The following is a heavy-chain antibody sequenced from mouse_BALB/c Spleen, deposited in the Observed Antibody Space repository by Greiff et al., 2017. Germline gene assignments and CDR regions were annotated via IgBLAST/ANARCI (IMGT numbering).Heavy chain of an antibody. CDR3: ARDRGAYGNYVYAMDY. J-gene: IGHJ4*01. CDR1: GFTFSDYY. V-gene: IGHV5-4*02. Sequence: EVHLVESGGGLVKPGGSLKLSCAASGFTFSDYYMYWVRQTPEKRLEWVATISDGGSYTYYPDSVKGRFTISRDNAKNNLYLQMSSLKSEDTAMYYCARDRGAYGNYVYAMDYWGQGTSVTVSS. D-gene: IGHD2-10*02. CDR2: ISDGGSYT.